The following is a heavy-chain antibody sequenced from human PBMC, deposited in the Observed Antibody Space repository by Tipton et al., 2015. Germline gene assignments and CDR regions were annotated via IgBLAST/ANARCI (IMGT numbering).Heavy chain of an antibody. CDR2: ISSSSYYK. V-gene: IGHV3-21*01. J-gene: IGHJ6*02. D-gene: IGHD3-9*01. CDR1: GFIFSSYP. CDR3: VREGRNFDAYGLDV. Sequence: SLRLSCAASGFIFSSYPMNWVRQAPGKGLEWVSSISSSSYYKYYADSVKGRFSISRDNAKNSLYLQMSSLRAEDTGLYYCVREGRNFDAYGLDVWGQGTTVTVSS.